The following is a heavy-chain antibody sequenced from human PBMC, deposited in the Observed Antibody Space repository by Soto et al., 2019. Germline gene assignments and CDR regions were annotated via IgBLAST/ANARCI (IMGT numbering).Heavy chain of an antibody. CDR1: GFTFSYYW. D-gene: IGHD1-26*01. V-gene: IGHV3-74*01. CDR3: AGGDRGAFDL. CDR2: IHSDGCST. J-gene: IGHJ3*01. Sequence: EVQLVESGGGLVRPGGSLRLSCAASGFTFSYYWMHWVRQAPGKGLVWVSRIHSDGCSTTYADFVKGRFIISRDNARNTVDLQMNSVRVEDTAVYYCAGGDRGAFDLWGQGTVVTVSS.